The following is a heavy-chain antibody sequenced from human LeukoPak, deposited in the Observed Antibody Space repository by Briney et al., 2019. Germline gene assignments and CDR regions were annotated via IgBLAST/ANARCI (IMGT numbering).Heavy chain of an antibody. CDR3: ARAAYSSSWYLQEGFDY. Sequence: GASVKVSCKASGYTFTGYYMHWVRQAPGQGLEWMGWINPNSGGTNYAQKFQGRVTMTRDTSISTAYMELSRLRSDDTAVYYCARAAYSSSWYLQEGFDYWGQGTLVTVSS. CDR2: INPNSGGT. D-gene: IGHD6-13*01. V-gene: IGHV1-2*02. J-gene: IGHJ4*02. CDR1: GYTFTGYY.